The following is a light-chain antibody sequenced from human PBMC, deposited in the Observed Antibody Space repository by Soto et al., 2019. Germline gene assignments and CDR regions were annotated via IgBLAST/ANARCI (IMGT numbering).Light chain of an antibody. CDR2: GAS. CDR1: QSVSSSY. Sequence: EIVLTQSPCTLSLSPGERATLSWRASQSVSSSYLAWYQQKPGQAPRLVIYGASSRATGIPDRFSGSGYGTDFTLTISRLETEDFAVYFCQQYGSSPRTFGQGTKVDIK. J-gene: IGKJ1*01. CDR3: QQYGSSPRT. V-gene: IGKV3-20*01.